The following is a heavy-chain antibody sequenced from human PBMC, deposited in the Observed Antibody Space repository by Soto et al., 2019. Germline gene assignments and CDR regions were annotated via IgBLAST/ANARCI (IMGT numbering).Heavy chain of an antibody. J-gene: IGHJ6*02. CDR3: ARDRGRAAAGEYHYYGMDV. CDR2: INPSGGST. V-gene: IGHV1-46*01. D-gene: IGHD6-13*01. Sequence: GASVKVSCKASGYTFTSYYMHWVRQAPGQGLEWMGVINPSGGSTDYAQKSQGRITMTRDMSTSTVYMELSSLRSEDTAVYYCARDRGRAAAGEYHYYGMDVWGQGTTVTVSS. CDR1: GYTFTSYY.